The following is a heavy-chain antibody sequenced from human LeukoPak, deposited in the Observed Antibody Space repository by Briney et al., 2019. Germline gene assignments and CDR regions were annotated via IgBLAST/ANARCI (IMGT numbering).Heavy chain of an antibody. Sequence: SQTLSLTCTVSGGSISSGGYYWSWTRQHPGKGLEWIGYIYYSGSTYHNPSLNSRVIISVDTSKNQFSLKLSPVTAADTAVYYCARDLGMYTSSPQGFDSWGQGILVTVSS. CDR1: GGSISSGGYY. CDR2: IYYSGST. D-gene: IGHD6-19*01. CDR3: ARDLGMYTSSPQGFDS. J-gene: IGHJ4*02. V-gene: IGHV4-31*03.